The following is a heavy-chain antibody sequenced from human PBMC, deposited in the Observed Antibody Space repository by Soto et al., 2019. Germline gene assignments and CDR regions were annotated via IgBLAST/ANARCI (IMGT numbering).Heavy chain of an antibody. CDR3: ARDWSDCSGGSCYSDD. V-gene: IGHV3-21*01. CDR1: GFTFSSYS. Sequence: GGSLRLSCAASGFTFSSYSMDWVRQAPGKGLEWASSISSSSSYIYYADSVKGRFTISRDNAKNSLYLQMNSLRAEDTAVYYCARDWSDCSGGSCYSDDWGQGTLVTVSS. CDR2: ISSSSSYI. D-gene: IGHD2-15*01. J-gene: IGHJ4*02.